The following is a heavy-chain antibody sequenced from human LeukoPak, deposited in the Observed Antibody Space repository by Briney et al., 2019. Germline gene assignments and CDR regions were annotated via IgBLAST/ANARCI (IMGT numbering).Heavy chain of an antibody. V-gene: IGHV3-23*01. J-gene: IGHJ4*02. Sequence: TGGSLRLSCVASGFTFSSYAMSWVRQAPGKGLEWVSSISGSGGSTYYADSVKGRFTISRDNSKNTLYLQMNSLRAEDTAVYYCAKDLVAYYDILTGSMETGFDYWGQGTLVTVSS. CDR1: GFTFSSYA. D-gene: IGHD3-9*01. CDR2: ISGSGGST. CDR3: AKDLVAYYDILTGSMETGFDY.